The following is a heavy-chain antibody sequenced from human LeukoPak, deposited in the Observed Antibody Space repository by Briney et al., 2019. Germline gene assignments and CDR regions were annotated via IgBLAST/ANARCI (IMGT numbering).Heavy chain of an antibody. CDR1: GFTFSTYS. V-gene: IGHV3-21*01. Sequence: GGSLRLSCAASGFTFSTYSINWVRQAPGKGLEWVSSISSSSSYIYYADSVKGRFTISRDNAKKSLYLQMNSLRAEDTAVYYCARSELGYNYYYMDVWGKGTTVTISS. J-gene: IGHJ6*03. D-gene: IGHD3-10*01. CDR3: ARSELGYNYYYMDV. CDR2: ISSSSSYI.